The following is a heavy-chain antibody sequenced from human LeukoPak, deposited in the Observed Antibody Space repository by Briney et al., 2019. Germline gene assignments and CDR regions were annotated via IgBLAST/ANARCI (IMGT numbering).Heavy chain of an antibody. D-gene: IGHD3-16*01. CDR2: ITTYNGNT. CDR1: GYTFTSYG. CDR3: ARESIMITFGGGSLFDP. V-gene: IGHV1-18*01. J-gene: IGHJ5*02. Sequence: ASVKVSCKASGYTFTSYGISWVRQAPGQGLEWMGWITTYNGNTNYAQKLQGRVTMTTDTSTSTAYMELSRLRSDDTAVYYCARESIMITFGGGSLFDPWGQGTLVTVSS.